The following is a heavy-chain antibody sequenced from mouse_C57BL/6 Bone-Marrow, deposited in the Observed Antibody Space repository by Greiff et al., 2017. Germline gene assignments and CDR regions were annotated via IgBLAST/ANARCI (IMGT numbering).Heavy chain of an antibody. V-gene: IGHV1-69*01. CDR2: IDPSDSYT. CDR3: VVINSVVYYYTKDY. D-gene: IGHD1-1*01. Sequence: QVQLKQPGAELVMPGASVKLSCKASGYTFPSYWMHWVKQRPGQGLEWIGEIDPSDSYTNYNQKFKGKSTLTVDKSSSTAYMQLSSLTSEDSAVYYCVVINSVVYYYTKDYWGQGTSVTVSS. CDR1: GYTFPSYW. J-gene: IGHJ4*01.